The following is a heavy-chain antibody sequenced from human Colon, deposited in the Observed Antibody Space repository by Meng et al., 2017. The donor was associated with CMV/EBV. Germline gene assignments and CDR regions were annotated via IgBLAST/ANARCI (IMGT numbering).Heavy chain of an antibody. CDR3: ARARGQLSFDY. J-gene: IGHJ4*02. D-gene: IGHD2/OR15-2a*01. CDR2: DVGGPSYR. CDR1: GFNFVNHR. Sequence: GGSLKISCAASGFNFVNHRMNWVRQAPGKGLEWVATDVGGPSYRYYADSVKGRFTVSRDNANNLLYLQTDSLRVDDTAVYYCARARGQLSFDYWGQGIQVTVSS. V-gene: IGHV3-21*06.